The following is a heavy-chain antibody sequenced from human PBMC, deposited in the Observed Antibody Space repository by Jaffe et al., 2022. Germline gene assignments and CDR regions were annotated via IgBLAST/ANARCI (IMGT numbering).Heavy chain of an antibody. V-gene: IGHV5-51*03. Sequence: EVQLVQSGAEVKKPGESLKISCKGSGYSFTSYWIGWVRQMPGKGLEWMGIIYPGDSDTRYSPSFQGQVTISADKSISTAYLQWSSLKASDTAMYYCVRVGKLLWFRELRGPFDPWGQGTLVTVSS. D-gene: IGHD3-10*01. CDR2: IYPGDSDT. CDR1: GYSFTSYW. CDR3: VRVGKLLWFRELRGPFDP. J-gene: IGHJ5*02.